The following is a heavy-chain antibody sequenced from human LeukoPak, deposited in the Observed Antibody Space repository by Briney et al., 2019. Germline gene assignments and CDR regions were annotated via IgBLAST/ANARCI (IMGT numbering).Heavy chain of an antibody. D-gene: IGHD6-13*01. CDR1: GFIFSSYG. V-gene: IGHV3-33*01. Sequence: GGSLRLSCAASGFIFSSYGMHWVRQAPGKGLEWVAVIWYDGSNKYYADSVKGRFTISRDNSKNTLYLQMNSLRAEDTAVYYCARIGQQLVRGGMDVWGQGTTVTVSS. J-gene: IGHJ6*02. CDR3: ARIGQQLVRGGMDV. CDR2: IWYDGSNK.